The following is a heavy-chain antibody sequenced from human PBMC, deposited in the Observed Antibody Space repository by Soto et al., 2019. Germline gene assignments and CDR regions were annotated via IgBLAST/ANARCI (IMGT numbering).Heavy chain of an antibody. V-gene: IGHV4-30-2*06. CDR2: IGHLEKT. D-gene: IGHD2-15*01. Sequence: LSLTCSVSGVGMTYGGYQWSWIRQSPETALQGLGYIGHLEKTNYNPSCKSRLSLSIHSTGTHNSLSRSSMTAGDNAVYYSARGCSYDHFDFWGQGMQAKVSS. J-gene: IGHJ4*02. CDR1: GVGMTYGGYQ. CDR3: ARGCSYDHFDF.